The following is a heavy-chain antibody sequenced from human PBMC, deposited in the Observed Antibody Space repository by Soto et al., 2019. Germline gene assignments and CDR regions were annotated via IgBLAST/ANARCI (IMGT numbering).Heavy chain of an antibody. CDR2: IYYSGST. V-gene: IGHV4-39*01. CDR3: ARGPLVCSSTSCYYYYYMDV. J-gene: IGHJ6*03. D-gene: IGHD2-2*01. CDR1: GGSISSSSYY. Sequence: PSETLSLTCTVSGGSISSSSYYWGWIRQPPGKGLEWIGSIYYSGSTYYNPSLKSRVTISVDTSKNQFSLKLSSVTAADTAVYYCARGPLVCSSTSCYYYYYMDVWGKGTTVTVSS.